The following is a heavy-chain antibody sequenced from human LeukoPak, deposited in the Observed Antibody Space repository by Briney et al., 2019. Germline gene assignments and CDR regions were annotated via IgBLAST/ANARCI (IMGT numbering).Heavy chain of an antibody. Sequence: PSETLSLTCTVSGCSISSNYWSRIRQPPGKGLEWIGYIYYSGSTNYNPSLKSRVTISVDTSKNQFSLKLSSVTAADTAVYYYSREGGRYCSGGSCYAGYFQHWGQGTLVTVSS. CDR1: GCSISSNY. J-gene: IGHJ1*01. D-gene: IGHD2-15*01. V-gene: IGHV4-59*01. CDR2: IYYSGST. CDR3: SREGGRYCSGGSCYAGYFQH.